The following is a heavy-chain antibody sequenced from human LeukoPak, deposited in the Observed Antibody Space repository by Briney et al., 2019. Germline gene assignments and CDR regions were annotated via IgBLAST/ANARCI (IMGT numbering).Heavy chain of an antibody. CDR3: ARKTVVGSYFDY. Sequence: GGSPRLSCAASGFTFSTYWMSWVRQAPGKGLEWVANIKQDGSDKYYVDSVKGRFTISGDNAKNSLYLQMNSLRAEDTAVYYCARKTVVGSYFDYWGQGTPVTVSS. D-gene: IGHD4-23*01. CDR1: GFTFSTYW. J-gene: IGHJ4*02. V-gene: IGHV3-7*03. CDR2: IKQDGSDK.